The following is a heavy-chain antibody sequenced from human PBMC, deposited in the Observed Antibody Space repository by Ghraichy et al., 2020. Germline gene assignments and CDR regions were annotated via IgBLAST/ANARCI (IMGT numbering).Heavy chain of an antibody. D-gene: IGHD3-3*01. CDR3: AKDQNRYDFWSGSDY. V-gene: IGHV3-9*01. CDR2: ISWNSGSI. Sequence: SLNISCAASGFTFDDYAMHWVRQAPGKGLEWVSGISWNSGSIGYADSVKGRFTISRDNAKNSLYLQMNSLRAEDTALYYCAKDQNRYDFWSGSDYWGQGTLVTVSS. CDR1: GFTFDDYA. J-gene: IGHJ4*02.